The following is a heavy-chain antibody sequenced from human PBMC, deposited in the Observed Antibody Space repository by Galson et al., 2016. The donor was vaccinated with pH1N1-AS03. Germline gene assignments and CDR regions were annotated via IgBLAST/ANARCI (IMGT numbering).Heavy chain of an antibody. CDR1: GFSIRTYW. D-gene: IGHD3-16*01. J-gene: IGHJ4*02. Sequence: SLRLSCAGSGFSIRTYWMHRVRQVPRKGLVWVSRINTDGSNTDYADSVKDRFSISRDNAKNTLYLQMNSLGAEDTALYYCARGSDDYIWGGYSGDYWSQGILVTVSS. V-gene: IGHV3-74*01. CDR2: INTDGSNT. CDR3: ARGSDDYIWGGYSGDY.